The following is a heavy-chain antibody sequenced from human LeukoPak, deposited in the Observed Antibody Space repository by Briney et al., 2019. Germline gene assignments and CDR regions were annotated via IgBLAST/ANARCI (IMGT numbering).Heavy chain of an antibody. Sequence: GGSLRLSCAASGFTFSTSWMHWVRQAPGKGLVWVSRIDSDGSRITYADSVKGRFTISRDNAKNTVYLQMNSLRAEDTAVYYCARGRSGSYGFFDYWSLGNLVTVSS. CDR1: GFTFSTSW. CDR3: ARGRSGSYGFFDY. J-gene: IGHJ4*02. CDR2: IDSDGSRI. D-gene: IGHD3-10*01. V-gene: IGHV3-74*03.